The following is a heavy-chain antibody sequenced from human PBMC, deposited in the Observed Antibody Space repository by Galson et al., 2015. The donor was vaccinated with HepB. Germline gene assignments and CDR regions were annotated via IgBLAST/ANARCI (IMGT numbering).Heavy chain of an antibody. Sequence: SLRLSCAASEFTFNIYWMTWVRQAPGKGLEWVANIKEDESEKYYVDSVKGRFTISRDNAKNSLYLEMTSLRAEDTAVYFCARDHWALGFWGQGTLVTVSS. D-gene: IGHD7-27*01. J-gene: IGHJ4*02. CDR3: ARDHWALGF. V-gene: IGHV3-7*03. CDR1: EFTFNIYW. CDR2: IKEDESEK.